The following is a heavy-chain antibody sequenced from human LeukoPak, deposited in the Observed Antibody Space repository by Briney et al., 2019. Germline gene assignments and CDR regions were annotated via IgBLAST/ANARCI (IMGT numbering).Heavy chain of an antibody. D-gene: IGHD3-22*01. Sequence: ASVKVSCKASGYTFTTYYIHWVRQAPGQGLEWMGGIIPMFGTANFAQKFKGRVSITTDEFTSTAYMELSSLRSDDTAVYYCARGYSDSGGYYSNAFDIWGQGTMVTVSS. V-gene: IGHV1-69*05. CDR3: ARGYSDSGGYYSNAFDI. J-gene: IGHJ3*02. CDR2: IIPMFGTA. CDR1: GYTFTTYY.